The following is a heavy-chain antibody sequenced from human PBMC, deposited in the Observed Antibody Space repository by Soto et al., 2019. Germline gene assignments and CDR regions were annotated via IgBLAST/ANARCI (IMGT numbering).Heavy chain of an antibody. CDR3: ARDSNYSNLNWFDP. J-gene: IGHJ5*02. Sequence: SETLSLTCTVSGGSISGYYWSWIRQPPGKRLEWIGYIYYTGSTNYNPSLRSRVTISIDTSKNQFSLQLSSVTAADTAMYYCARDSNYSNLNWFDPWGQGTLVTVSS. V-gene: IGHV4-59*12. D-gene: IGHD4-4*01. CDR1: GGSISGYY. CDR2: IYYTGST.